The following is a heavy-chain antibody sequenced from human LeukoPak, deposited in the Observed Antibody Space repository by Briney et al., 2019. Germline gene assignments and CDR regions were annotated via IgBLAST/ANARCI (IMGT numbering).Heavy chain of an antibody. CDR1: GFTFSSYA. V-gene: IGHV3-23*01. Sequence: GGSLRLSCAASGFTFSSYAMSWVRQAPGKGPEWVSVISGSGGSTYYADSVKGRFTISRDNSKNTLYLQMNSLRAEDTAVYYCQRETDAFHIWGQGTMVTVSS. D-gene: IGHD1-26*01. CDR2: ISGSGGST. J-gene: IGHJ3*02. CDR3: QRETDAFHI.